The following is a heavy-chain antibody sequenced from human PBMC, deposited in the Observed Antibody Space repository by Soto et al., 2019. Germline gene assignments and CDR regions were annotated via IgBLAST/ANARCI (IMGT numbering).Heavy chain of an antibody. J-gene: IGHJ4*02. CDR2: ISNSSSYR. V-gene: IGHV3-21*01. Sequence: EVQLVESGGGLVQPGGSLRLSCAASGFTFSSYSMNWLRQAPGKGLEWVSSISNSSSYRYDADSVKGRFTISRDNAKNSLYLQMNSLRAEDTAVYYCARGHGSRFFEWLSALGYWGQGTMVTISS. CDR1: GFTFSSYS. D-gene: IGHD3-3*01. CDR3: ARGHGSRFFEWLSALGY.